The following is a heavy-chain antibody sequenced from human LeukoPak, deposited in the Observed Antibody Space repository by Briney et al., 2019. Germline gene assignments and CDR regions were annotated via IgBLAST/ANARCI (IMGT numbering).Heavy chain of an antibody. V-gene: IGHV4-4*08. D-gene: IGHD3-3*01. Sequence: SETLSLTCTVSGGSISNYYWSWIRQPPGKGLEWIGYIYSSGTTNYNPSLKSRVTISVDTSKNQFSLKLSSVTAADTAVYYCARLEGLWSGYRIDYWGQGTLVTVSS. CDR3: ARLEGLWSGYRIDY. J-gene: IGHJ4*02. CDR1: GGSISNYY. CDR2: IYSSGTT.